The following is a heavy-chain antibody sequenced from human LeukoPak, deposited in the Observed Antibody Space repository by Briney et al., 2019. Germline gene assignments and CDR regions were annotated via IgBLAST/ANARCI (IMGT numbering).Heavy chain of an antibody. CDR2: ISGSSSTI. CDR3: ARADLTVDIVATIMNPYHYYYMDV. D-gene: IGHD5-12*01. CDR1: GFTFSSYS. Sequence: PGGSLRLSCAASGFTFSSYSMNWVRQAPGKGLEWVSYISGSSSTIYYADSVKGRFTISRDNAKNSLYLQMNSLRAEDTAVYYCARADLTVDIVATIMNPYHYYYMDVWGKGTTVTVSS. J-gene: IGHJ6*03. V-gene: IGHV3-48*01.